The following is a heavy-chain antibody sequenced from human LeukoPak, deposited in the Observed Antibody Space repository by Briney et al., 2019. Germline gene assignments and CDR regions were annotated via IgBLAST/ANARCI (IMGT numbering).Heavy chain of an antibody. J-gene: IGHJ3*02. CDR3: ARDLVTVTKGFDN. Sequence: PSETLSLTCAVSGDSFCSHYWTWSRQPPRTGLEWFGYISYIGTTNYNTSLKSRVTISIDTSKHQFSLKLSSVTTADTAVCYCARDLVTVTKGFDNWGPGTMVSVSS. CDR2: ISYIGTT. CDR1: GDSFCSHY. V-gene: IGHV4-59*11. D-gene: IGHD4-17*01.